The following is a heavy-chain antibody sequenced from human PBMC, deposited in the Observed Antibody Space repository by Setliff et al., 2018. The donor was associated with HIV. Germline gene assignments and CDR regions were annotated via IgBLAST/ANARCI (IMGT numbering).Heavy chain of an antibody. J-gene: IGHJ6*02. CDR2: IYTSRGT. V-gene: IGHV4-4*09. D-gene: IGHD3-10*01. CDR3: ARTFGDLKHYNYYYTIDV. Sequence: SETLSLTCTVSGGSISGYHWNWLRQTPGKGLEWIGYIYTSRGTNYNHSLRTRVIISVDTSNQFSLKLSSVTAADAAVYYCARTFGDLKHYNYYYTIDVWGQGTTVTVSS. CDR1: GGSISGYH.